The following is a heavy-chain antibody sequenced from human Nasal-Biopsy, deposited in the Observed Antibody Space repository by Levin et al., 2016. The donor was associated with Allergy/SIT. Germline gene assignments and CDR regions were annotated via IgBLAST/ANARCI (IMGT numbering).Heavy chain of an antibody. D-gene: IGHD1-26*01. Sequence: ASVKVSCKASGYTFTNYAMNWVRQAPGQGLEWMGWINTNTGNPTYAQGFTGRFVFSLDTSVSTAYLQISSLKAEDTAVYYCARDEIVGGTFRIYYSNHWGQGTLVTVSS. J-gene: IGHJ4*02. CDR1: GYTFTNYA. CDR3: ARDEIVGGTFRIYYSNH. V-gene: IGHV7-4-1*02. CDR2: INTNTGNP.